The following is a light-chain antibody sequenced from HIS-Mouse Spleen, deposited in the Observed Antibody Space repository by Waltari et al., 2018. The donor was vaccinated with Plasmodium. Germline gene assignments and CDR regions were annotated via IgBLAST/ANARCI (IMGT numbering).Light chain of an antibody. CDR1: QDISNY. V-gene: IGKV1-33*01. CDR2: DAS. Sequence: IQMTQSPSSLSASVCDRVTITCQASQDISNYLNWYQQKPGKATKLLIYDASNLETGVPSRFSGSGSGTDFTFTISSLQPEDIATYYCQQYDNLPLTFGGGTKVEIK. J-gene: IGKJ4*01. CDR3: QQYDNLPLT.